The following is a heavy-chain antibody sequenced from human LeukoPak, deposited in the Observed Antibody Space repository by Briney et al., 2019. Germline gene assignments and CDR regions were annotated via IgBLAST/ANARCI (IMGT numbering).Heavy chain of an antibody. CDR3: ARGVPHLDV. Sequence: ASETLSLTCTVSGGSIRSYHWSWIRQPPGKGLEWIGYMYYSGSTNYNPSLKSRVTISVDTSKNQFSLKLNSVTAADTAVYYCARGVPHLDVWDQGTTVTVSS. J-gene: IGHJ6*02. D-gene: IGHD3-10*01. CDR2: MYYSGST. V-gene: IGHV4-59*01. CDR1: GGSIRSYH.